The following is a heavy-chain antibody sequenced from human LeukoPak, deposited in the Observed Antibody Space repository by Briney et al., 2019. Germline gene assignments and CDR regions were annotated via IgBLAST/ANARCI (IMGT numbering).Heavy chain of an antibody. Sequence: PGGSLRLSCAASGFTVSSNYMSWVRQAPGKGLEWVSVIYSGGTTYYADSVKGRFTISRDDSKNTLYLQMNSLRAEDTAVYYCARVSNIPGAFDIWGQGSMVTVSS. V-gene: IGHV3-66*02. J-gene: IGHJ3*02. CDR1: GFTVSSNY. CDR3: ARVSNIPGAFDI. D-gene: IGHD2-21*01. CDR2: IYSGGTT.